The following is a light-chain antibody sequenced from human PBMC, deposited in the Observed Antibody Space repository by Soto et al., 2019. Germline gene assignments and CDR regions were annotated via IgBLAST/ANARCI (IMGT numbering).Light chain of an antibody. V-gene: IGKV3-20*01. CDR2: GAS. CDR3: HQYGSSPAYT. CDR1: QSVSGAY. Sequence: EIVLTQSPGTLSLSPGERATLSCRASQSVSGAYVAWYQQRPGQAPRLLIYGASSRATGIPDRFTGSGSGTDFTLTISRLEPEDFAVYYCHQYGSSPAYTFGQGTRLEIK. J-gene: IGKJ2*01.